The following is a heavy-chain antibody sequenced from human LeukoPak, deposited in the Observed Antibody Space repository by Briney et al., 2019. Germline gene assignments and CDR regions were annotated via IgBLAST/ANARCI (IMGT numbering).Heavy chain of an antibody. CDR1: GGSFSGYY. J-gene: IGHJ4*02. V-gene: IGHV4-34*01. CDR2: INHSGST. CDR3: ARVYRQAPIAAAGSRFDY. Sequence: SETLSLTCAVYGGSFSGYYWSWIRQPPGKGLEWIGEINHSGSTNYNPSLKSRATISVDTSKNQFSLKLSSVTAADAAVYYCARVYRQAPIAAAGSRFDYWGQRTLVTVSS. D-gene: IGHD6-13*01.